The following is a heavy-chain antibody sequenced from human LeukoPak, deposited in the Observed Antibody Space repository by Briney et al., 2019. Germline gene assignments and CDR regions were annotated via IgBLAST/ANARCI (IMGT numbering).Heavy chain of an antibody. CDR2: IIPIYGTR. Sequence: GASVKVSCKASGGSFGNYAISWVRQAPGHGLEWIGGIIPIYGTRNYAQKFQGRVTITTDESTSSVYMDLSSLTSEDTAIYYCARGRRPTDISIFLTPYYYHLDAWGRGTTVTVS. V-gene: IGHV1-69*05. D-gene: IGHD2/OR15-2a*01. CDR1: GGSFGNYA. CDR3: ARGRRPTDISIFLTPYYYHLDA. J-gene: IGHJ6*03.